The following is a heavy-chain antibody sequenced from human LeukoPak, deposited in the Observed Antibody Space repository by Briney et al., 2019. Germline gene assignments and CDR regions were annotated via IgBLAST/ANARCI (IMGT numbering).Heavy chain of an antibody. J-gene: IGHJ4*02. CDR2: ISSSGDTI. CDR3: ARDTYYYDSSGYYVYYFDY. CDR1: GFTFSSYE. V-gene: IGHV3-48*03. D-gene: IGHD3-22*01. Sequence: GGSLRLSCAASGFTFSSYEMNWVRQAPGKGLEWVSYISSSGDTIYYADSVKGRFTISRDNAKNSLYLQMHSLRAEDTAVYYCARDTYYYDSSGYYVYYFDYWGQGTLVTVSS.